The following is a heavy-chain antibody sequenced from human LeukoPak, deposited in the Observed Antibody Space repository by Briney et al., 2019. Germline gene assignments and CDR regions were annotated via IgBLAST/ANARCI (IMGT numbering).Heavy chain of an antibody. CDR3: ARDGGYSFGWTGHFDY. CDR1: GFTFSSYA. D-gene: IGHD5-18*01. Sequence: GGSLRLSCAASGFTFSSYAMHWVRQAPGKGLEWATVISYDGSNKYDADSVRGRFTISRDNSKNTLYLQMNSLRAEDTAVYYCARDGGYSFGWTGHFDYWGHGTLVTVSS. V-gene: IGHV3-30-3*01. J-gene: IGHJ4*01. CDR2: ISYDGSNK.